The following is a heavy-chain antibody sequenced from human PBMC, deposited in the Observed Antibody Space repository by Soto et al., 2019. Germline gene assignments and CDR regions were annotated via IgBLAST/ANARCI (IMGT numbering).Heavy chain of an antibody. V-gene: IGHV3-23*01. CDR2: ISGSGGST. D-gene: IGHD3-3*01. J-gene: IGHJ4*02. CDR3: AKGRVLRFLEWLLYLDY. Sequence: RVRCRAAEVTSVDYGVSWVSQAKGKGLEWVSAISGSGGSTYYADSVKGRFTISRDNSKNTLYLQMNSLRAEDTAVYYCAKGRVLRFLEWLLYLDYWGQGTLVTAPQ. CDR1: EVTSVDYG.